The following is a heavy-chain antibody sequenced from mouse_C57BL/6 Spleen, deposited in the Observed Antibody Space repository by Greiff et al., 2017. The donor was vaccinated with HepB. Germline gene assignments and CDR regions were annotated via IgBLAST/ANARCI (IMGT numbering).Heavy chain of an antibody. V-gene: IGHV14-3*01. J-gene: IGHJ4*01. D-gene: IGHD2-2*01. CDR3: ARGVTPYYCAMEY. CDR1: GFNIKNTY. Sequence: EVQLQQSVAELVRPGASVKLSCTASGFNIKNTYMNWVKQRPEQGLEWIGRIDPENGNTKYAPKFQGKATLTADTSSNTAYLQLSSLTSEDTAIYYCARGVTPYYCAMEYWGQGTSVTVSS. CDR2: IDPENGNT.